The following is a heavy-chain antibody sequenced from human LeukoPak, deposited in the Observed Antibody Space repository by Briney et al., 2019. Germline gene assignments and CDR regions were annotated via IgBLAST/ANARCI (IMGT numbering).Heavy chain of an antibody. Sequence: ASVKVSCKASGYTFTGYYMHWVRQAPGQGLEWMGWINPNSGGTNYAQKFQGRVTMTRDTSISTAYMELSRLRSDDTAVYYCARVKDSSSGYIPWILDYWGQGTLVTVSS. CDR2: INPNSGGT. J-gene: IGHJ4*02. D-gene: IGHD6-13*01. CDR1: GYTFTGYY. V-gene: IGHV1-2*02. CDR3: ARVKDSSSGYIPWILDY.